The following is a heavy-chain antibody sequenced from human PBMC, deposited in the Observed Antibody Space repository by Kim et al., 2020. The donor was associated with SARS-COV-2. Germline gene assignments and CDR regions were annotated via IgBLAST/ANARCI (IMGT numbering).Heavy chain of an antibody. D-gene: IGHD6-13*01. V-gene: IGHV3-9*01. Sequence: GGSLRLSCAASGFTFDDYAMHWVRQAPGKGLEWVSGISWNSGSIGYADSVKGRFTISRDNAKNSLYLQMNSLRAEDTALYYCAKDRHYIAAAGPHFDYWG. J-gene: IGHJ4*01. CDR2: ISWNSGSI. CDR1: GFTFDDYA. CDR3: AKDRHYIAAAGPHFDY.